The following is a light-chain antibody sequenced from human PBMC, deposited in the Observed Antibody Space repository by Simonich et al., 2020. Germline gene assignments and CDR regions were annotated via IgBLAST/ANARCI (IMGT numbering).Light chain of an antibody. Sequence: EIVFTQSPATLSLSPGERATLSCRASHGVSSYLAWYQQKPGQAPRLLIYDASNRATGIPARLSGSGSGTDFSLTISSLEPEDFAVYYCQQRSNWPTFGGGTKVEIK. V-gene: IGKV3-11*01. CDR3: QQRSNWPT. CDR1: HGVSSY. J-gene: IGKJ4*01. CDR2: DAS.